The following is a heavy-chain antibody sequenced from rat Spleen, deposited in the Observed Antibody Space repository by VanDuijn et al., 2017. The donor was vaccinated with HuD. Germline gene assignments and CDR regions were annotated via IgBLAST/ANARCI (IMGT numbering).Heavy chain of an antibody. CDR1: GFSFSNSY. J-gene: IGHJ2*01. V-gene: IGHV5-25*01. Sequence: EVQLVESGGGLVQPGRSLKLSCAASGFSFSNSYMAWVRQAPTNGLEWVASISPSGSITHYRDSVRGRFTIFRDVAKSTLYLQMDSLRSEDTANYYCARTTYDYFDYWGQGVMVTVSS. CDR3: ARTTYDYFDY. D-gene: IGHD2-1*01. CDR2: ISPSGSIT.